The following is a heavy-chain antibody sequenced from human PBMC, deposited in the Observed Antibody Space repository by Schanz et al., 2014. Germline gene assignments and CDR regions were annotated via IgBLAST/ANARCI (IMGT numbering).Heavy chain of an antibody. CDR1: GGSVRSNTYF. CDR3: ASQLVMTSGQYFHH. J-gene: IGHJ1*01. V-gene: IGHV4-39*02. D-gene: IGHD1-1*01. Sequence: QLRVQESGPGLVKPSETLSLTCTVSGGSVRSNTYFWAWIRQPPGKGLEWIGSISYGGSTYSNPPLKGRVPIPGEPSGPHSSRTLTSVTAADSGIYYCASQLVMTSGQYFHHWGHGTLAIVSS. CDR2: ISYGGST.